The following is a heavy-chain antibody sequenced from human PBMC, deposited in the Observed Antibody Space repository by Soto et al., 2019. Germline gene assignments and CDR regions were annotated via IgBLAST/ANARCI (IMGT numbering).Heavy chain of an antibody. CDR2: IYYSGST. Sequence: KPSETLSLTCTVSGGSISSSSYYWGWIRQPPGKGLEWIGSIYYSGSTYYNPSLKSRVTISVDTSKNQFSLKLSSVTAADTAVYYCARHIVVVPAAIGDWFDPWGQGTLVTVSS. CDR1: GGSISSSSYY. D-gene: IGHD2-2*01. V-gene: IGHV4-39*01. CDR3: ARHIVVVPAAIGDWFDP. J-gene: IGHJ5*02.